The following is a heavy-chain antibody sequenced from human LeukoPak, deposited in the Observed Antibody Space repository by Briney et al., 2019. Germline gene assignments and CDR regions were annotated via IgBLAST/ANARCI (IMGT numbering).Heavy chain of an antibody. J-gene: IGHJ4*02. V-gene: IGHV1-24*01. CDR2: FDPEDGET. CDR3: ATSLSIFNDILTGYCLDY. Sequence: ASVKVSCKVTGYTLTELSMHWVRQAPGKGLEWMGGFDPEDGETIYAQKFRGRVTMTEDTSTDTAYMELSSLRSEDTAVYYCATSLSIFNDILTGYCLDYWGQGTLVTVSS. CDR1: GYTLTELS. D-gene: IGHD3-9*01.